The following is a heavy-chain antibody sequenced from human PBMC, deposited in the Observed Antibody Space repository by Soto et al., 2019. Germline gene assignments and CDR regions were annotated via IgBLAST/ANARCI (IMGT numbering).Heavy chain of an antibody. CDR2: VYWDDDK. V-gene: IGHV2-5*02. Sequence: QVTLKESGPTLVKPTQTLTLTCTFSGVSLSTSGMGVGWIRQPPGKALEWLALVYWDDDKRYSPSLKSRLTITKDTSKNQVVRTMANIVPVDTAPCYCAPMIEGAFFDHWGQGTLVTLSS. J-gene: IGHJ4*02. CDR1: GVSLSTSGMG. D-gene: IGHD2-21*01. CDR3: APMIEGAFFDH.